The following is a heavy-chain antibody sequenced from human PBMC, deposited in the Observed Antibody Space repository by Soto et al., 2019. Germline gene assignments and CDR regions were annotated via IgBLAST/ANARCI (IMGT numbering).Heavy chain of an antibody. CDR2: IYYSGST. Sequence: SETLSLTCAVSGGSISSGGYSWSWIRQPPGKGLEWIGYIYYSGSTNYNPSLKSRVTISVDTSKNQFSLKLSSVTAADTAVYYFARNKMGGLATLYSYYCGMDVWGKGTRVTVSS. CDR3: ARNKMGGLATLYSYYCGMDV. V-gene: IGHV4-61*08. CDR1: GGSISSGGYS. J-gene: IGHJ6*04. D-gene: IGHD3-16*01.